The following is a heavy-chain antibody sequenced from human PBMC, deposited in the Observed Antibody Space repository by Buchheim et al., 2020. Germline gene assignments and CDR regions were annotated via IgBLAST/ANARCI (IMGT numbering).Heavy chain of an antibody. CDR1: GGSISRTIYY. CDR2: IHHDGSS. CDR3: ASPFTSSYDFDY. Sequence: QLQLQESGPGLVKPSETLSLTCSVSGGSISRTIYYWGWIRQPPGKGLEWIGSIHHDGSSYYNPSLKSRVTLSADTSKNQFPLKLSSVTAADTAVYYCASPFTSSYDFDYWGQGTL. V-gene: IGHV4-39*01. J-gene: IGHJ4*02. D-gene: IGHD3-16*01.